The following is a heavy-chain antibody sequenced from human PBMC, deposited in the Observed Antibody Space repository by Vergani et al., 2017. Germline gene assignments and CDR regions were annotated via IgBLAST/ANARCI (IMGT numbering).Heavy chain of an antibody. Sequence: QVQLQQWGAGLLKPSETLSLTCAVYCGSFSGYYWSWIRQPPGKGLEWIVEINHSGSTNYNPSLKSRVTISVDTSKNQFSLKLSSVTAADTAVYYCAIQSYYYDSSGLRRWGQGTLVTVSS. CDR2: INHSGST. J-gene: IGHJ4*02. CDR3: AIQSYYYDSSGLRR. D-gene: IGHD3-22*01. CDR1: CGSFSGYY. V-gene: IGHV4-34*02.